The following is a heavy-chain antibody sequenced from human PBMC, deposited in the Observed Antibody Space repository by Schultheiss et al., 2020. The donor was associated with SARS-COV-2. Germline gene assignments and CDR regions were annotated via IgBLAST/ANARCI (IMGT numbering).Heavy chain of an antibody. CDR3: ERDYYGSGSYYKAPFFDY. V-gene: IGHV4-61*05. J-gene: IGHJ4*02. CDR2: IYYSGST. CDR1: GGSISSSSYY. D-gene: IGHD3-10*01. Sequence: SETLSLTCTVSGGSISSSSYYWGWIRQPPGKGLEWIGYIYYSGSTNYNPSLKSRVTMSVDTSKNQFSLKLSSVTAADTAVYYCERDYYGSGSYYKAPFFDYWGQGTLVTVSS.